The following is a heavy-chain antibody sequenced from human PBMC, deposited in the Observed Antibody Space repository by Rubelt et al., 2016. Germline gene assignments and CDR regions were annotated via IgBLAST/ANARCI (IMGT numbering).Heavy chain of an antibody. D-gene: IGHD2-21*01. CDR2: ISASGTSA. V-gene: IGHV3-23*01. CDR3: ARERGKVIARYDAFDI. J-gene: IGHJ3*02. CDR1: GFTFYSFA. Sequence: EVQLLESGGGLAQPGGSLTISCAASGFTFYSFAMTWVRQAPGKGLEWVSIISASGTSAEYADSVKGRFTLSRDNSKNTLYLQMKSLRAEDTAGYYCARERGKVIARYDAFDIWGQGTMVTVSS.